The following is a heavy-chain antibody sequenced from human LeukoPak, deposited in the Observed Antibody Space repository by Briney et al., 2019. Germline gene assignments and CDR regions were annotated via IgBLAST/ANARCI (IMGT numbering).Heavy chain of an antibody. CDR3: TTDRGIQLWYLGY. CDR2: IKSKTDGGTT. Sequence: GGSLRLSCAASGFTSSNARMSWVRQAPGKGLEWVGRIKSKTDGGTTDYAAPVKGRFTISRDDSKNTLYLQMNSLKTEDTAVYYCTTDRGIQLWYLGYWSQGTLVTVSS. CDR1: GFTSSNAR. D-gene: IGHD5-18*01. V-gene: IGHV3-15*01. J-gene: IGHJ4*02.